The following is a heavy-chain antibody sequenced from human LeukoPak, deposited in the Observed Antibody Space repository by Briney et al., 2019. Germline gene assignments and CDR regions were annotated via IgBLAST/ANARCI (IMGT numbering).Heavy chain of an antibody. J-gene: IGHJ5*02. Sequence: SETLSLTCTVSGGSISSYYWSWIRQPPGKGLEWIGYIYYSGSTNYNPSLKSRVTISVDTSKIQFSLKLSSVTAADTAVYYCARRSSVLGADAWGQGTLVTVSS. CDR2: IYYSGST. CDR3: ARRSSVLGADA. V-gene: IGHV4-59*01. D-gene: IGHD4/OR15-4a*01. CDR1: GGSISSYY.